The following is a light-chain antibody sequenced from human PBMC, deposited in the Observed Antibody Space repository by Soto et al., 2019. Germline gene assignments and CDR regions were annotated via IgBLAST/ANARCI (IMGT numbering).Light chain of an antibody. Sequence: EIVLTQSPGTLSLSPGERATLSCRASQSVSSSYLAWYQQKPGQAPRLLIYGASSRATGIPDRFSGSGSGTDFTLTISRLEPEEWAVYYCQQYGSSSYTFGQGTKLEIK. V-gene: IGKV3-20*01. CDR2: GAS. J-gene: IGKJ2*01. CDR3: QQYGSSSYT. CDR1: QSVSSSY.